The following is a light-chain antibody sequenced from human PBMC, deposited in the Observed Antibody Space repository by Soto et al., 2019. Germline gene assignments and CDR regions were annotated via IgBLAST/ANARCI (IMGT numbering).Light chain of an antibody. CDR2: DVS. CDR3: SSYTSSRTHV. J-gene: IGLJ1*01. CDR1: SSDVGGYNY. V-gene: IGLV2-14*01. Sequence: QSALTQPASVSGSPGQSISISCTGTSSDVGGYNYVSWYQQHPGKAPKLMIYDVSNRPPGVSNRFSGSKSGNTASLTISGLQAEDEADYYCSSYTSSRTHVFGTGTKVTVL.